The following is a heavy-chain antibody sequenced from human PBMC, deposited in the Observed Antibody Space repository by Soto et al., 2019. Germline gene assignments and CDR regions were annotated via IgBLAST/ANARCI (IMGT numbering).Heavy chain of an antibody. CDR2: IYYSGST. J-gene: IGHJ2*01. Sequence: QVQLQESGPGLVKPSQTLSLTCTVSGGSISSGGYYWSWIRQHPGKGLEWIGYIYYSGSTYYNPSLKSRVTISEDTSKNQFPLKRGFVIAAATAVYYCAGSGTVVSIGYYYCYSDLWGRGPLVTVS. V-gene: IGHV4-31*03. D-gene: IGHD3-22*01. CDR1: GGSISSGGYY. CDR3: AGSGTVVSIGYYYCYSDL.